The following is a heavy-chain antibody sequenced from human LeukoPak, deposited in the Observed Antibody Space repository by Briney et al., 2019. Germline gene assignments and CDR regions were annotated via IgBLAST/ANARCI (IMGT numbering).Heavy chain of an antibody. Sequence: GGSLRLSCAASGFTLKNYDMSWVRQAPGMGLEWVSAISGDGTRTYYADSVKGRFTISRDNSKSTLDLQMNSLRADDTALYYYASLPWGYSSAWEDFDYWGQGTLVTVSS. V-gene: IGHV3-23*01. J-gene: IGHJ4*02. CDR3: ASLPWGYSSAWEDFDY. CDR2: ISGDGTRT. D-gene: IGHD6-19*01. CDR1: GFTLKNYD.